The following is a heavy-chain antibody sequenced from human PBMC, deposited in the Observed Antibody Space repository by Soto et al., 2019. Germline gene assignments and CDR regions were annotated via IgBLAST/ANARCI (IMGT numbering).Heavy chain of an antibody. D-gene: IGHD3-10*01. CDR1: GFTFINFA. CDR2: ISGGGDAA. CDR3: ARMVPGSTSSPDYWYSDV. J-gene: IGHJ2*01. Sequence: EVQLLESGGGLVQPGGSLRLSCAGSGFTFINFAMNWVRQAPGKGLEWVSTISGGGDAAFFADSVRGRFTISRDNYKDLVTLQMNSLGVDDPAVYYCARMVPGSTSSPDYWYSDVWARGTLVTVSS. V-gene: IGHV3-23*01.